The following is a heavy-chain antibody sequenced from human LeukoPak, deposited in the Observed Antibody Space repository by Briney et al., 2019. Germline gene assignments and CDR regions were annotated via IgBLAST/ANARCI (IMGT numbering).Heavy chain of an antibody. D-gene: IGHD5-24*01. CDR3: ASFGRRDGYNPYYFDY. V-gene: IGHV4-59*08. CDR2: IYYSGST. Sequence: SETLSLTCAVSGGSINSYYWTWIRQPPGKGLEWIGYIYYSGSTNYNPSLKSRVTIAVDTSKNQFSLKLSSVTAADTAVYYCASFGRRDGYNPYYFDYWGREAWSPSPQ. J-gene: IGHJ4*02. CDR1: GGSINSYY.